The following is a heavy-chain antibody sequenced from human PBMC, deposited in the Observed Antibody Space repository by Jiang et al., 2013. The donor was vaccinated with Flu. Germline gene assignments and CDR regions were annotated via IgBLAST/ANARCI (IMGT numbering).Heavy chain of an antibody. CDR2: IYWDDDK. CDR3: AHRLGLRAAAGADAFDI. CDR1: GFSLSTSGVG. V-gene: IGHV2-5*02. J-gene: IGHJ3*02. D-gene: IGHD6-13*01. Sequence: KPTQTLTLTCTFSGFSLSTSGVGVGWIRQPPGKALEWLALIYWDDDKRYSPSLKSRLTITKDTSKNQVVLTMTNMDPVDTATYYCAHRLGLRAAAGADAFDIWGQGTMVTVSS.